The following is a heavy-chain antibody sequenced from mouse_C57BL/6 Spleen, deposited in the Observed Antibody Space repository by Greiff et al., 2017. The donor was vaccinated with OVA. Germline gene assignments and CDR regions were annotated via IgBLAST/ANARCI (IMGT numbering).Heavy chain of an antibody. J-gene: IGHJ4*01. V-gene: IGHV1-85*01. Sequence: VQVVESGPELVKPGASVKLSCKASGYTFTSYDINWVKQRPGQGLEWIGWIYPRDGSTKYNEKFKGKATLTVDTSSSTAYMELHSLTSEDSAVYFCAREPIYYGSLYYYAMDYWGQGTSVTVSS. D-gene: IGHD1-1*01. CDR1: GYTFTSYD. CDR2: IYPRDGST. CDR3: AREPIYYGSLYYYAMDY.